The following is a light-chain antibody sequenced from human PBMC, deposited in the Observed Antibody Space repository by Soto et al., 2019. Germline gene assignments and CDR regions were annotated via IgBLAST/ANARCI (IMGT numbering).Light chain of an antibody. CDR2: DVT. J-gene: IGLJ1*01. V-gene: IGLV2-14*01. Sequence: QSALTQPASVSGSPGQSITISCTGSSSDIGAYDYVSWYQQRPVKAPKLMIFDVTNRPSGVSDRFSGSKSGNTASLTISGLQTEDEADYYCSSYTSSSTPYVFGTGTKLTVI. CDR1: SSDIGAYDY. CDR3: SSYTSSSTPYV.